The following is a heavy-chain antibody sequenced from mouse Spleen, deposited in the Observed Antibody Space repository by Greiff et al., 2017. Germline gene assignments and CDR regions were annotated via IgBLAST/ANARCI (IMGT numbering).Heavy chain of an antibody. Sequence: VQLQQSGPELVKPGASVKISCKASGYAFSSSWMNWVKQRPGKGLEWIGRIYPGDGDTNYNGKFKGKATLTADKSSSTAYMQLSSLTSEDSAVYFCARGDSSGYVPWGQGTTLTVSS. CDR3: ARGDSSGYVP. CDR1: GYAFSSSW. D-gene: IGHD3-2*02. V-gene: IGHV1-82*01. J-gene: IGHJ2*01. CDR2: IYPGDGDT.